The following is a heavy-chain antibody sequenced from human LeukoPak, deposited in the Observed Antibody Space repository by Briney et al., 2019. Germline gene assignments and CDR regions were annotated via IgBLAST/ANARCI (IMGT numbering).Heavy chain of an antibody. CDR2: IWYDGSNK. J-gene: IGHJ6*02. CDR3: ARVSAYDIVVVPAPQTHPYYYYGMDV. Sequence: GGSLRLSCAASGFTFSSYGMHWVRQAPGKGLEWVAVIWYDGSNKYYADSVKGRFTISRDNSKNTLYLQMNSLRAEDTAVYFCARVSAYDIVVVPAPQTHPYYYYGMDVWGQGTTVTVSS. D-gene: IGHD2-2*01. V-gene: IGHV3-33*01. CDR1: GFTFSSYG.